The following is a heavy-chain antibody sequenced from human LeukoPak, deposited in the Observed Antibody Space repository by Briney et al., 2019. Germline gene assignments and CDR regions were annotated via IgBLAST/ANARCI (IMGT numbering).Heavy chain of an antibody. J-gene: IGHJ4*02. V-gene: IGHV1-18*01. CDR3: ARETASGYLGFDF. D-gene: IGHD3-3*01. CDR1: GYTFSSYG. Sequence: ASVKVACKTYGYTFSSYGITWVRQAPGQGLGWMGWISAYGHTKLARNLQARVTVTIDTSTTTAYMELRSLSSDDTAVYFCARETASGYLGFDFWGQGTLITVSS. CDR2: ISAYGHT.